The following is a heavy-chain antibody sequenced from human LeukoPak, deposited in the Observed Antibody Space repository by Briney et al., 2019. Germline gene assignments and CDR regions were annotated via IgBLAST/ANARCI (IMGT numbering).Heavy chain of an antibody. CDR1: GGSISSGGYS. D-gene: IGHD6-6*01. Sequence: ASQTLFLTCAVSGGSISSGGYSWSWIRQPPGKGLEWIGYIYHSGSTYYNPSLKSRVTISVDRSKNQFSLKLSSVTAADTAAYYCARVPYSSSIWFDPWGQGTLVTVSS. CDR2: IYHSGST. CDR3: ARVPYSSSIWFDP. J-gene: IGHJ5*02. V-gene: IGHV4-30-2*01.